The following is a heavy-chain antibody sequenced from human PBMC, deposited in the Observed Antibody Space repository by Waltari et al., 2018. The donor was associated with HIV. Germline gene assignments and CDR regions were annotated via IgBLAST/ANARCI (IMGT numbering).Heavy chain of an antibody. D-gene: IGHD5-18*01. CDR1: GFSFSTYS. J-gene: IGHJ3*02. V-gene: IGHV3-48*01. CDR2: ISTSSSTV. CDR3: ARDRNSRGAFEI. Sequence: EVQLVESGGGLVQPGGSLRLSCAASGFSFSTYSMSWVRQAPGKGLELCSYISTSSSTVYYADYVKGRFTISRDNAKNSLYLQMNSLRAEDTAVYYCARDRNSRGAFEIWGQGTMVTVSS.